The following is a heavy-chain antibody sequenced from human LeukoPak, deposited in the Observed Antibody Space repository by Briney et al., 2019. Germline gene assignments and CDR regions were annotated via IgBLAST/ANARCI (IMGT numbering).Heavy chain of an antibody. CDR3: ARGPPPTVLTTFGWFDP. CDR2: INTNTGNP. V-gene: IGHV7-4-1*02. J-gene: IGHJ5*02. D-gene: IGHD4-11*01. Sequence: ASVKVSCKASGYTFTSYAMNWVRQAPGQGLEWMGWINTNTGNPTYAQGFTGRFVFSLDTSVSTAYLQISGLKAEDTAVYHCARGPPPTVLTTFGWFDPWGQGTLVTVSS. CDR1: GYTFTSYA.